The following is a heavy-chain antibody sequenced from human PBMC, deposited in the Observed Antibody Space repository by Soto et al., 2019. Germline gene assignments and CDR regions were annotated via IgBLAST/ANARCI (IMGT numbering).Heavy chain of an antibody. CDR3: ARDPSGYSGSWYANYYYYGMDV. CDR2: ISSSSSTI. V-gene: IGHV3-48*02. CDR1: GFTFSSYS. J-gene: IGHJ6*02. Sequence: EVQLVESGGGLVQPGGSLRLSCAASGFTFSSYSMNWVRQAPGKGLEWVSYISSSSSTIYYADSVKGRFTISRDNAKNSLYLQMNSLRDEDTAVYYCARDPSGYSGSWYANYYYYGMDVWGQGTTVTVSS. D-gene: IGHD6-13*01.